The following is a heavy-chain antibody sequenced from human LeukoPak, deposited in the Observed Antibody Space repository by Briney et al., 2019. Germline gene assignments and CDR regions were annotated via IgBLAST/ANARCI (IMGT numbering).Heavy chain of an antibody. D-gene: IGHD3-10*01. V-gene: IGHV3-48*04. J-gene: IGHJ4*02. CDR1: GFTFSSYS. CDR3: ARGSTYYYGSGSLDY. CDR2: ISSSGSTI. Sequence: GGSLRLSCAASGFTFSSYSMNWVRQAPGKGLEWVSYISSSGSTIYYADSVKGRFTISRDNAKNSLYLQMNSLRAEDTAVYYCARGSTYYYGSGSLDYWGQGTLVTVSS.